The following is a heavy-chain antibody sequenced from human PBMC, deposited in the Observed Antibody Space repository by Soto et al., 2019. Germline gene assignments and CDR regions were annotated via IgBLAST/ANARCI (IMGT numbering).Heavy chain of an antibody. CDR1: GCSFGYRS. V-gene: IGHV1-69*06. CDR2: IFSDTA. Sequence: SVKVSCKASGCSFGYRSVTWLRQAPGQGLGWMGHIFSDTADYAHTFQGQVTISADKSTATASMHMDTLTSNDTAVDYCATTSLYFPGRHGWFDTWGQGTLVTVSS. CDR3: ATTSLYFPGRHGWFDT. D-gene: IGHD2-8*02. J-gene: IGHJ5*02.